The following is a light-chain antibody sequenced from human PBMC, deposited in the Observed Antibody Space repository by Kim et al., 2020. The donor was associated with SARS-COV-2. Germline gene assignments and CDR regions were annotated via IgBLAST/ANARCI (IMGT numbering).Light chain of an antibody. V-gene: IGLV2-23*02. CDR3: CSYAGSGTLL. Sequence: QSALTQPASVSGSPGQSITISCTGTGSDIGTYNLVSWYQQHPGTAPRLIIYEVHKRPSGVSSRFDGSKSRSTASLTISGLQAGDEAHYFCCSYAGSGTLLFGGGTQLTVL. CDR2: EVH. CDR1: GSDIGTYNL. J-gene: IGLJ2*01.